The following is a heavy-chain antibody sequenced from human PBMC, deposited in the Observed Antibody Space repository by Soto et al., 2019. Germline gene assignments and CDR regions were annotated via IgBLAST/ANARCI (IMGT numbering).Heavy chain of an antibody. CDR3: ARGSLPRITMVRGVIGTRFDY. V-gene: IGHV4-34*01. CDR2: INHSGST. Sequence: SETLSLTCAVYGGSFSGYYWSWIRQPPGKGLEWIGEINHSGSTNYNPSLKSRVTISVDTSKNQFSLKLSSVTAADTAVYYCARGSLPRITMVRGVIGTRFDYWGQGTLVTVSS. CDR1: GGSFSGYY. J-gene: IGHJ4*02. D-gene: IGHD3-10*01.